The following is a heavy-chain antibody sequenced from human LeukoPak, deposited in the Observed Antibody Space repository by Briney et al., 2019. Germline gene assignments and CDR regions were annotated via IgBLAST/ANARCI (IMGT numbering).Heavy chain of an antibody. CDR1: GLTFSRYA. CDR2: IRYDGSNK. D-gene: IGHD5-24*01. Sequence: GGSLRLSCAASGLTFSRYAMHWVRKAPGKGLEWVAFIRYDGSNKYYADSVKGRFTISRDNSKNTLYLQMNSLRPEDTAVYYCAKDRGDGYPTHFDYWGQGTLVTVSS. V-gene: IGHV3-30*02. J-gene: IGHJ4*02. CDR3: AKDRGDGYPTHFDY.